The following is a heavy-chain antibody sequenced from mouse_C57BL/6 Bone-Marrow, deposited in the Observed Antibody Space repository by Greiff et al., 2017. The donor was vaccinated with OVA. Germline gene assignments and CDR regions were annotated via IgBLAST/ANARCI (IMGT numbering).Heavy chain of an antibody. CDR1: GYTFTSYG. CDR3: ARGSGLLFWFAY. D-gene: IGHD2-3*01. CDR2: IYPRSGNT. Sequence: LQQSGAELARHGASVKLSCKASGYTFTSYGISWVKQRTGQGLEWIGEIYPRSGNTYYNEKFKGKATLTADKSSSTAYMELRSLTSEDSAFYFCARGSGLLFWFAYWGQGTLVTVSA. V-gene: IGHV1-81*01. J-gene: IGHJ3*01.